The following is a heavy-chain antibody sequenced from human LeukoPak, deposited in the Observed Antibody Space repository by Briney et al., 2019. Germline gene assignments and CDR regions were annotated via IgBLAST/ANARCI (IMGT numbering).Heavy chain of an antibody. CDR1: GGSISSGDYY. Sequence: SETLSLTCTVSGGSISSGDYYWSWIRQSPGKGLEWIGYIYHTGSTYYNSSLESRVTISLDTSKNQFSLKLSSLTAADTAVYYCARNSDFSFDYWGPGTLVTVSS. J-gene: IGHJ4*02. D-gene: IGHD3-3*01. V-gene: IGHV4-30-4*01. CDR2: IYHTGST. CDR3: ARNSDFSFDY.